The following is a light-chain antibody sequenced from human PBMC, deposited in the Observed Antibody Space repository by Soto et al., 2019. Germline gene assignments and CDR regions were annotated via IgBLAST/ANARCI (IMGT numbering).Light chain of an antibody. J-gene: IGKJ2*01. CDR1: QSVSSSY. CDR2: GAS. V-gene: IGKV3-20*01. CDR3: QQYGISNRGYT. Sequence: EIVLTQSPGTLSLSPGERATLSCRASQSVSSSYLAWYQQKPGQAPRLLIYGASSRATGIPDRFSGSGSGTDFTLTISRLEPEDFAVYYCQQYGISNRGYTFGQGNKLEIK.